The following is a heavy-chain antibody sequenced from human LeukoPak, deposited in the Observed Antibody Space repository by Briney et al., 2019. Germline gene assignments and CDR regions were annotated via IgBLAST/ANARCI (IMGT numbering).Heavy chain of an antibody. Sequence: TGGSLRLSCAASGLTFSSYAMSWVRQAPGKGLEWVSTISGSGGSIWYADSVKGRFSISRDNAKNTLYLQMNSLRVEDTAVYYCARGRPHGNDYWGQGTLVTVSS. J-gene: IGHJ4*02. CDR2: ISGSGGSI. D-gene: IGHD4-23*01. CDR3: ARGRPHGNDY. V-gene: IGHV3-23*01. CDR1: GLTFSSYA.